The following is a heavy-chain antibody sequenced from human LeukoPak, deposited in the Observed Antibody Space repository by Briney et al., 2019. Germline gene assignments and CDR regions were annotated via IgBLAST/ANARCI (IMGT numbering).Heavy chain of an antibody. V-gene: IGHV3-15*01. CDR2: IKSKTDGGTT. CDR1: GFTFGNAW. CDR3: TTDLRKLERLGTDAFDI. Sequence: GGSLRLSCAASGFTFGNAWMSWVRQAPGKGLEWVGRIKSKTDGGTTDYAAPVKGRFTISRDDSKNTLYLQMNSLKTEDTAVYYCTTDLRKLERLGTDAFDIWGQGTMVTVSS. D-gene: IGHD1-1*01. J-gene: IGHJ3*02.